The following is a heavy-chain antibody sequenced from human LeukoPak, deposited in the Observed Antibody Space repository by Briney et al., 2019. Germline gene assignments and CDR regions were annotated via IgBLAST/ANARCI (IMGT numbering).Heavy chain of an antibody. CDR1: GFTFSSYA. J-gene: IGHJ6*02. CDR2: ISYDGSNK. CDR3: AKKGHYYYGMDV. Sequence: GGSLRLSCAASGFTFSSYAIHWVRQAPGKGLEWVAFISYDGSNKYYADSVKGRFTISRDNSKNTLFLQMNSLRVEDTAVYYCAKKGHYYYGMDVWGQGTTVTVSS. V-gene: IGHV3-30-3*02.